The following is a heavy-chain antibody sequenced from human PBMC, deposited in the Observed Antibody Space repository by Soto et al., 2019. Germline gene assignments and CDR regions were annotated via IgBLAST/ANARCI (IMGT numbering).Heavy chain of an antibody. Sequence: QVQLQESAPGLVKPSETLSLTCIVSGDSVTSGSYYWTWLRQPPGKGLEWIGYISYTGRTKYNPSLQSRVTISVDPSKNDFSLNLSSVTAADTAVYFCAREWGLLPYYVMNVWGHGTAVTVSS. CDR1: GDSVTSGSYY. D-gene: IGHD7-27*01. J-gene: IGHJ6*02. CDR3: AREWGLLPYYVMNV. CDR2: ISYTGRT. V-gene: IGHV4-61*03.